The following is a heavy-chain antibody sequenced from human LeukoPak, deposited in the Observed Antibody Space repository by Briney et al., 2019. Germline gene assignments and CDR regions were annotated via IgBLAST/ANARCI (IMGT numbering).Heavy chain of an antibody. D-gene: IGHD1-26*01. CDR1: GGSISSSTFY. CDR2: LYYSGST. CDR3: ARDFLGAGTVGATSGY. J-gene: IGHJ4*02. V-gene: IGHV4-39*02. Sequence: PSETLSLTCTVSGGSISSSTFYWGWIRQPPGKGLEWIGSLYYSGSTYYNPSLKSRVTISVDTSKNQFSLKLSSVTAADTAVYYCARDFLGAGTVGATSGYWGQGTLVTVSS.